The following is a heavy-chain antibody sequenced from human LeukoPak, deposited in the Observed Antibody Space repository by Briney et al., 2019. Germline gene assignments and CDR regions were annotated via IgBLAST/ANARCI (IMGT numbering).Heavy chain of an antibody. Sequence: SETLSLTCTVSGGSISSVSYYWSWIRQPPGKGLEWIGYIYYSGSTNYNPSLKSRVTISVDTSKNQFSLKLSSVTAADTAVYYCAGGSWSGYYFDYWGRGTLVTVSS. D-gene: IGHD6-13*01. CDR3: AGGSWSGYYFDY. V-gene: IGHV4-61*01. J-gene: IGHJ4*02. CDR2: IYYSGST. CDR1: GGSISSVSYY.